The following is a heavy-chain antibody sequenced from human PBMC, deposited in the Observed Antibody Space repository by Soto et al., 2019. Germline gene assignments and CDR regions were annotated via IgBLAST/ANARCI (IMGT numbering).Heavy chain of an antibody. J-gene: IGHJ4*02. CDR1: GGSISSYY. CDR2: IYYSGST. V-gene: IGHV4-59*01. D-gene: IGHD6-13*01. CDR3: ARVRDSSSWYVYFDY. Sequence: SETLSLTCTVSGGSISSYYWSWIRQPPGKGLEWIGYIYYSGSTNYNPSLKSRVTISVDTSKNQFSLKLSSVTAADTAVYYCARVRDSSSWYVYFDYWGQGTLVTVSS.